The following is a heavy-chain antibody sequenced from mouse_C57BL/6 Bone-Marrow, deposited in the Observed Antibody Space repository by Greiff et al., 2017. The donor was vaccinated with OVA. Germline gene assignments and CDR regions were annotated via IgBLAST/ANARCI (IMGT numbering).Heavy chain of an antibody. CDR1: GFTFSDYG. V-gene: IGHV5-15*01. CDR2: ISNLAYSI. D-gene: IGHD3-2*02. Sequence: EVLLVESGGGLVQPGGSLTLSCAASGFTFSDYGMAWVRQAPRKGPEWVAFISNLAYSIYYADTVTGRFTISRENAKHTLYREMRSLRSEDTAMYYCARTAQASYAMDYWGQGTSVTVSS. J-gene: IGHJ4*01. CDR3: ARTAQASYAMDY.